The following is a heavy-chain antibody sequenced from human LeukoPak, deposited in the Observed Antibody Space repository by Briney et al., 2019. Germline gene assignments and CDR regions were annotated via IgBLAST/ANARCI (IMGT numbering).Heavy chain of an antibody. Sequence: GALRLSCAASGFTFSSYAMSWVRQAPGKGLEWVSAISGSGGNTYYADSVKGRFTISRDNSKNTLYLQMNSLRAEDTAVYYCAKSEYKEAAFDIWGQGTMVTVSS. CDR3: AKSEYKEAAFDI. CDR1: GFTFSSYA. D-gene: IGHD1-1*01. J-gene: IGHJ3*02. V-gene: IGHV3-23*01. CDR2: ISGSGGNT.